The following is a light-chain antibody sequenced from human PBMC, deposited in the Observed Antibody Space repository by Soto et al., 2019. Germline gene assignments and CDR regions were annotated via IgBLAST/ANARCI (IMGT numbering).Light chain of an antibody. V-gene: IGLV2-14*01. J-gene: IGLJ2*01. CDR2: AAS. CDR3: SSSTSTTALL. CDR1: SSDVGVFNY. Sequence: QSALTQPASVSGSPGQSITISCTGTSSDVGVFNYVSWYQHHPGNAPKLIIYAASNRPPGGSNRFSGSKSGNTASLTISGLQAEDEAEYYCSSSTSTTALLFGGGTKLTVL.